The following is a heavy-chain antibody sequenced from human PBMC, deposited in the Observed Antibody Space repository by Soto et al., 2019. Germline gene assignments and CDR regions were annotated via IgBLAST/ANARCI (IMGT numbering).Heavy chain of an antibody. CDR2: ISYDGSNK. V-gene: IGHV3-30*18. CDR3: AKDQERDGYILRGKWYFDL. Sequence: QVQLVESGGGVVQPGRSLRLSCAASGFTFSSYGMHWVRQAPGKGLEWVAVISYDGSNKYYADSVKGRFTISRDNSKNTLYLLMNSLRAEDTAVFYCAKDQERDGYILRGKWYFDLWGRGTLVIVSS. J-gene: IGHJ2*01. CDR1: GFTFSSYG. D-gene: IGHD5-12*01.